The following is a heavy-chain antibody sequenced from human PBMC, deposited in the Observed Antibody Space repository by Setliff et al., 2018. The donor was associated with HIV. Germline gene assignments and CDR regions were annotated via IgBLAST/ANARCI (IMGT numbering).Heavy chain of an antibody. J-gene: IGHJ6*03. CDR3: ALTGHRLLRGYMDV. V-gene: IGHV4-39*01. Sequence: SETLSLTCTVSGGSISSSRYYWGWIRQPPGKGLEWIGSIYYSGSTDYNPSLKSRVTISVDTSKNQFSLKLSSVTAADTAVYYCALTGHRLLRGYMDVWGKGTTVTVSS. D-gene: IGHD2-15*01. CDR2: IYYSGST. CDR1: GGSISSSRYY.